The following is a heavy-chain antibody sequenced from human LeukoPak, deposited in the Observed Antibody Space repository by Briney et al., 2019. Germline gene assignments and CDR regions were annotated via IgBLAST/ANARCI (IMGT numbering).Heavy chain of an antibody. CDR2: IYHSGST. CDR3: ARVPSTVVTPVDY. J-gene: IGHJ4*02. D-gene: IGHD4-23*01. CDR1: GGSISSSNW. Sequence: PSGTLSLTCAVSGGSISSSNWWSWVRQPPGKGLEWIGEIYHSGSTNYNPSLKSRVTISVDKSKNQFSLKLSSVTAADTAVYYCARVPSTVVTPVDYWGQGTLVTVSS. V-gene: IGHV4-4*02.